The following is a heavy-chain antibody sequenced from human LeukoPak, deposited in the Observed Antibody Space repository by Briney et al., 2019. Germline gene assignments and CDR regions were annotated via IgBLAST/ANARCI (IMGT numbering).Heavy chain of an antibody. Sequence: GRSLRLSCAASGFTFSSYGMHWVRQAPGKGLEWVAVIWYDGSNKYYADSVKGRFTISRDNSKNTLYLQMNSLRAEDTAVYYCAGERRYYGSGSYYKTLDYWGQGTLVTVSS. V-gene: IGHV3-33*01. CDR3: AGERRYYGSGSYYKTLDY. D-gene: IGHD3-10*01. CDR1: GFTFSSYG. CDR2: IWYDGSNK. J-gene: IGHJ4*02.